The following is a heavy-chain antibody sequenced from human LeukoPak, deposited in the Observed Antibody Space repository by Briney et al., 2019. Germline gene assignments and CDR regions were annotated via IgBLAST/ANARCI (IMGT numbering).Heavy chain of an antibody. D-gene: IGHD3-3*01. V-gene: IGHV3-23*01. CDR3: AKDRTYYDFWSGVYYYYYYMYV. CDR1: GFTFSSYA. Sequence: GGSLRLSYVACGFTFSSYAMSWVRQAPGKGLEGVSAISGSGGSTYIAVSVKARFTISRDDSKNPQSLQMNSLTAEDTAVYYCAKDRTYYDFWSGVYYYYYYMYVWGKGTTVTVSS. CDR2: ISGSGGST. J-gene: IGHJ6*03.